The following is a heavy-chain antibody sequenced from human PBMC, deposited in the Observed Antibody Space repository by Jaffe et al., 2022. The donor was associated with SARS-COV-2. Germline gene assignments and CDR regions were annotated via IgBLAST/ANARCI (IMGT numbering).Heavy chain of an antibody. CDR1: GGSISSSIYY. CDR3: ARLSDYGGNFYIDY. D-gene: IGHD3-16*01. J-gene: IGHJ4*01. CDR2: IYYSGST. Sequence: QLQLQESGPGLVKPSETLSLTCTVSGGSISSSIYYWGWIRQPPGKGLEWIGSIYYSGSTYYSPSLKSRVTLSVDTSKNQLSLKLSSVTAADTAVYYCARLSDYGGNFYIDYWGHGTLVTVSS. V-gene: IGHV4-39*01.